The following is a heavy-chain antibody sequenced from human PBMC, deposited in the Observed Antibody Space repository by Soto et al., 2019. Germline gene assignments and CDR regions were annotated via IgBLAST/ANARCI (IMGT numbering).Heavy chain of an antibody. D-gene: IGHD3-3*01. CDR1: GDIFNSYA. J-gene: IGHJ4*02. CDR3: ARNGVAGMDF. CDR2: IIPMFGTP. V-gene: IGHV1-69*06. Sequence: QVQLVQSGAEVKKPGSSVKVSCKASGDIFNSYAFSWVRQAPGQGLEWMGGIIPMFGTPNYAQKFQGRLTITADTSTSTAYMELSGLRSEDTAVYYCARNGVAGMDFWGQGTLGTVSS.